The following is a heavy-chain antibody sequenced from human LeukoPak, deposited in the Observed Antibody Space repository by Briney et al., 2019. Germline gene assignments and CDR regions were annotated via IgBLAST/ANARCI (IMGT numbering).Heavy chain of an antibody. Sequence: GGSLRLSCAASGFTFSSHAMSWVRQAPGKGLEWVSAIGGSGSSTYYPASVKGRFTVSRDNSKNTLYLQMNSLRAEDTAVYYCAKGSGWGMWGQGTLVTVSS. CDR3: AKGSGWGM. V-gene: IGHV3-23*01. J-gene: IGHJ4*02. CDR2: IGGSGSST. CDR1: GFTFSSHA. D-gene: IGHD6-19*01.